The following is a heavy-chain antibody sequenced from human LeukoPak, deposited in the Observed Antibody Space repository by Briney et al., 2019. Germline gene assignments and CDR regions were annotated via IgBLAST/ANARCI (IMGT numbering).Heavy chain of an antibody. CDR1: GFTVSSNY. Sequence: GGSLRLSCAASGFTVSSNYMSWVRQAPGKGLEWVSVIYSGGSTYYADSVKGRFTISRDNSKNTLYLQMNSLRAEDTAVYYCARARRVPRTNWFDPWGQGTLVTVSS. D-gene: IGHD6-6*01. J-gene: IGHJ5*02. CDR3: ARARRVPRTNWFDP. CDR2: IYSGGST. V-gene: IGHV3-53*01.